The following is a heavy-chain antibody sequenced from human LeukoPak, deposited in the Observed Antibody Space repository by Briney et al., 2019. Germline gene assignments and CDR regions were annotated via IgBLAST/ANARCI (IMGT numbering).Heavy chain of an antibody. CDR3: ACGGILEGFDY. V-gene: IGHV3-21*01. D-gene: IGHD3-10*01. J-gene: IGHJ4*02. CDR1: GFTFSSYS. Sequence: GGSLRLSCAASGFTFSSYSMNWLRQAPGKGLEWVSSISSSSSYIYYADSVKGRFTISRDNAKNSLYLQMNSLRAEDTAVYYFACGGILEGFDYWGQGTLVTVSS. CDR2: ISSSSSYI.